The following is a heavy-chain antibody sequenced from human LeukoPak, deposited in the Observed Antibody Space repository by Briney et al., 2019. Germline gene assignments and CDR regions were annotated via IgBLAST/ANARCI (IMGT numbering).Heavy chain of an antibody. J-gene: IGHJ4*02. V-gene: IGHV4-39*01. CDR2: IYYSGST. D-gene: IGHD5-18*01. CDR3: ARMAMEAFDY. CDR1: GGSISSSSYY. Sequence: SETLSLTCTVSGGSISSSSYYWGWIRQPPGKGLEWIGSIYYSGSTYYNPSLKSRVTISVDTSKSQFSLKLSSVTAADTAVYYCARMAMEAFDYWGQGTLVTVSS.